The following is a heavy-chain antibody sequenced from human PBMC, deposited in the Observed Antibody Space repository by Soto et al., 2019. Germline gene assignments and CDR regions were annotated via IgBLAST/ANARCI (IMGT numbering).Heavy chain of an antibody. J-gene: IGHJ6*02. Sequence: EVQLVESGGGLVQPGGSLRLYCAASGFTFSSYWMSWVRQAPGKGLEWVANIKQDGSEKYYVDSVKGRFTISRDNAKNSLYLQMNSLRAEDTAVYYCARACDFWSVYISYGMDVWGQGTTVTVSS. D-gene: IGHD3-3*01. V-gene: IGHV3-7*01. CDR2: IKQDGSEK. CDR3: ARACDFWSVYISYGMDV. CDR1: GFTFSSYW.